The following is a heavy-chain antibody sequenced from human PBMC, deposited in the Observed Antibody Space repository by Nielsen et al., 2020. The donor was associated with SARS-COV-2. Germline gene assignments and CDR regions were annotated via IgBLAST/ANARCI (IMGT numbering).Heavy chain of an antibody. CDR2: IKPDGGDK. D-gene: IGHD3-10*01. CDR3: AVGPLEY. V-gene: IGHV3-7*01. Sequence: GESLKISYATSGFIFSYSPMTWVRQAPGKGLEWVATIKPDGGDKFYVDSVKGRFTISRDNTKNSLSLQMNSLRADDTAVYYCAVGPLEYWGQGTVVTVSS. J-gene: IGHJ4*02. CDR1: GFIFSYSP.